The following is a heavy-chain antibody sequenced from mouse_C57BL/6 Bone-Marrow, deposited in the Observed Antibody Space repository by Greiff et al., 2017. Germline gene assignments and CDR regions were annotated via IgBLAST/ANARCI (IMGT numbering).Heavy chain of an antibody. CDR1: GYTFTSYW. Sequence: QVQLQQPGAELVKPGASVKMSCKASGYTFTSYWITWLKQRPGQGLEWIGDIYPGSGSTNYNEKFKSKATLTVDTSSSTAYMQLSSLTSEDSAVYYCARASDGYYYAMDYWGQGTSVTVSS. CDR3: ARASDGYYYAMDY. D-gene: IGHD2-3*01. J-gene: IGHJ4*01. CDR2: IYPGSGST. V-gene: IGHV1-55*01.